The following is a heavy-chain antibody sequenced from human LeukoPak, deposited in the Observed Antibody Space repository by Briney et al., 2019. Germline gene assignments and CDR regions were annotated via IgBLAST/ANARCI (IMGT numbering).Heavy chain of an antibody. CDR1: GGSFSGYY. V-gene: IGHV4-34*01. CDR3: AKIGIRYFASAET. Sequence: PSETLSLPCAVYGGSFSGYYWRWIRQPPGKGLEWIGEINHSGSTNYTPSLKSRVTISVDTSKNQFSLKLSSVTAADTAVYFQAKIGIRYFASAETWGQGTLVTVSS. CDR2: INHSGST. J-gene: IGHJ5*02. D-gene: IGHD3-9*01.